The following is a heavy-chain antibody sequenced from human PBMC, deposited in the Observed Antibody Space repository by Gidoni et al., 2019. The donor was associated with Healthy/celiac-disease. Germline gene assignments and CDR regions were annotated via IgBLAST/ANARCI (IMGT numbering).Heavy chain of an antibody. V-gene: IGHV1-46*01. CDR1: GYTFTSYY. CDR2: INPSGGST. D-gene: IGHD3-22*01. J-gene: IGHJ3*02. CDR3: ARGWGYYEDDHAFDI. Sequence: QVQLVQSGAEVKQPGASVKVSCKASGYTFTSYYMHWGRQAPGQGLEWMGIINPSGGSTSYAQKFQGRVTMTRDTSTSTVYMELSSLRSEDTAVYYCARGWGYYEDDHAFDIWGQGTMVTVSS.